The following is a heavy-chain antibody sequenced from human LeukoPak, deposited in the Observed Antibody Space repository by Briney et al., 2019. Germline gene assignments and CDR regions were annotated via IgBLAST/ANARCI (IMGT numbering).Heavy chain of an antibody. V-gene: IGHV1-2*02. CDR2: VNPNSGNT. CDR3: ARENWYSDY. J-gene: IGHJ4*02. Sequence: ASVKVSCKASGYTFSGYRLHWVRQAHGQGLEWMGWVNPNSGNTNYHQNFQGRVTMTRDTSISTVYMELNRLTSDDTAVYYCARENWYSDYWGQGTLVTVSS. D-gene: IGHD1-1*01. CDR1: GYTFSGYR.